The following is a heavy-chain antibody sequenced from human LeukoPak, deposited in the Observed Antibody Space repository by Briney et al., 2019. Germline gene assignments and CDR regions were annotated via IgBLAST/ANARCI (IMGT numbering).Heavy chain of an antibody. J-gene: IGHJ6*03. V-gene: IGHV3-30*04. CDR2: ISYDGSNK. CDR1: GFTFSSYA. CDR3: ARDLGPRDFWSGYLYYIDV. D-gene: IGHD3-3*01. Sequence: GGSLRLSCAASGFTFSSYAMHWVRQAPGKGLEWAAVISYDGSNKDYADYVKGRFTISRDNSKNTLYLQMNSLRAEDTAVYYCARDLGPRDFWSGYLYYIDVWGKGTTVNVSS.